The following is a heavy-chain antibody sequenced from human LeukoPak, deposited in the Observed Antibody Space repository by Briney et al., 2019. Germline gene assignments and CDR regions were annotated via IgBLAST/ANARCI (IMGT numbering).Heavy chain of an antibody. CDR3: ARTMVRGVIIAFDI. Sequence: SETLSLTCTVSGGSISSSSYYWGWLRQPPGKGLEWSVSIYDSGSTYYNPSLKRRISISVDTSKNQVSLKLISVTAADTAVYYCARTMVRGVIIAFDIWGQGTMVTVSS. J-gene: IGHJ3*02. CDR2: IYDSGST. CDR1: GGSISSSSYY. D-gene: IGHD3-10*01. V-gene: IGHV4-39*01.